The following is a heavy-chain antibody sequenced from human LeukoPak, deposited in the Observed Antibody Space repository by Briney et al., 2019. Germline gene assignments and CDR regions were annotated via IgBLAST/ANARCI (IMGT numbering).Heavy chain of an antibody. CDR2: ISSSGNSI. V-gene: IGHV3-48*03. CDR1: GFTFSSYE. Sequence: TGGSLRLSCAASGFTFSSYEMNWVRQAPGKGLEWVSYISSSGNSIYYADSVKGRFTISRDNAKNSLYLQMNSLRAEDTAVYYCARDRIRKGIAAAGIIDYWGQGTLVTVSS. D-gene: IGHD6-13*01. CDR3: ARDRIRKGIAAAGIIDY. J-gene: IGHJ4*02.